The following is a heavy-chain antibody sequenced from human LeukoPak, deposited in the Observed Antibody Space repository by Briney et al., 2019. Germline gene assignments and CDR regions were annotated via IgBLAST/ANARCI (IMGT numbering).Heavy chain of an antibody. CDR3: AREGSYCVGGDCYSFDF. CDR2: MHPGNGNT. J-gene: IGHJ4*02. Sequence: ASVKVSCKASGYRFISNYIQWVRQAPGLGPEWMGWMHPGNGNTRYAEKFQGRVTITRDTSINTAYMDLSNLRSDDTAVYYCAREGSYCVGGDCYSFDFWGQGTVITVSS. V-gene: IGHV1-2*02. D-gene: IGHD2-21*02. CDR1: GYRFISNY.